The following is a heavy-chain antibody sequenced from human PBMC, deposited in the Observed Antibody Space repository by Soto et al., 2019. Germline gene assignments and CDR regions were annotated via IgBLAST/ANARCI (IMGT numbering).Heavy chain of an antibody. CDR2: ISASGRDI. J-gene: IGHJ4*02. D-gene: IGHD6-19*01. Sequence: ELQLLESGGDLVQPGGSLRLSCAASGFTFSNFAMSWVRRAPGRGLEWVSGISASGRDIHYADSVKDRFTVSRDNSKNTLYLQMNSLRAEDTAIYYCAKGKTSGWYYFDYWGQGALVTVSS. CDR1: GFTFSNFA. V-gene: IGHV3-23*01. CDR3: AKGKTSGWYYFDY.